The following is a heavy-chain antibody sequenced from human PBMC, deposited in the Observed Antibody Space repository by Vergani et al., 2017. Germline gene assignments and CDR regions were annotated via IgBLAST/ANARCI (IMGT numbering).Heavy chain of an antibody. CDR1: GGSFSGYY. Sequence: QVQLQQWGAGLLKPSETLSLTCAVYGGSFSGYYWSWIRQPPGXGLEWIGEINHSGSTNYNPSLKSRVTISVDTSKNQFSLKLSSVTAADTAVYYCARGPNILTGYYLPYYYYGMDVWGQGTTVTVSS. V-gene: IGHV4-34*01. D-gene: IGHD3-9*01. CDR2: INHSGST. CDR3: ARGPNILTGYYLPYYYYGMDV. J-gene: IGHJ6*02.